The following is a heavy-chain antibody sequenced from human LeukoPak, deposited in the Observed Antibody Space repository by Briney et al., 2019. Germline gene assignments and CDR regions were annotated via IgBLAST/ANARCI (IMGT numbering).Heavy chain of an antibody. CDR2: ISSDGSIT. J-gene: IGHJ4*02. V-gene: IGHV3-74*01. CDR3: ASSAAAGLFDY. Sequence: GGSLRLSCAASGFTFSTYWMHWVRQAPGKGLVWVSRISSDGSITSYADSVKGRFTISRDNSKNTLYLQMNSLRAEDTAVYYCASSAAAGLFDYWGQGTLVTVSS. D-gene: IGHD6-13*01. CDR1: GFTFSTYW.